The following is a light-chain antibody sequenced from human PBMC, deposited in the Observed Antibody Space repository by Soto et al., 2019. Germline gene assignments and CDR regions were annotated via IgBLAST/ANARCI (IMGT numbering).Light chain of an antibody. CDR1: QSIGNS. CDR2: DAS. V-gene: IGKV3-11*01. J-gene: IGKJ1*01. CDR3: QQRSDWPPWT. Sequence: EVVLTQSPAALSLSPGERATLSCRASQSIGNSLAWFQQRPGRAPRLLIYDASNRATDIPARFSGSGSGTDFTLTISSLEPADFAVYYCQQRSDWPPWTFGQGTKVDIK.